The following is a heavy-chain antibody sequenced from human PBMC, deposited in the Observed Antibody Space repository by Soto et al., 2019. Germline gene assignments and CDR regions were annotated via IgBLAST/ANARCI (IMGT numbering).Heavy chain of an antibody. V-gene: IGHV3-23*04. CDR3: ASVDFGAYIPHFAY. J-gene: IGHJ4*02. Sequence: EVHLVESGGGLVQPGGSLRLSCAASGFTISSYAMSWVRQAPGKGLEWVSAITGSGGTTYYADSVKGRFTISRDNSKNTLYLQMDSLRAEDTAVYFCASVDFGAYIPHFAYSGQGTLVTVSS. CDR1: GFTISSYA. D-gene: IGHD4-17*01. CDR2: ITGSGGTT.